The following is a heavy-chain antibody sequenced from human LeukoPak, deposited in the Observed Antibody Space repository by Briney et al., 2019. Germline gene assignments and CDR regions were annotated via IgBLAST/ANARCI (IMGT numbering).Heavy chain of an antibody. CDR3: AKRTMSAFDS. V-gene: IGHV3-30*18. CDR2: ISYDGSNK. Sequence: GGSLRLSCAASGFTFSSYGMHWVRQAPGKGLEWVAVISYDGSNKYYADSVKGRFTISRDNSQNMVYLLMNSLTVEDAATYYCAKRTMSAFDSWGQGTLLIVSS. CDR1: GFTFSSYG. J-gene: IGHJ4*02. D-gene: IGHD5-24*01.